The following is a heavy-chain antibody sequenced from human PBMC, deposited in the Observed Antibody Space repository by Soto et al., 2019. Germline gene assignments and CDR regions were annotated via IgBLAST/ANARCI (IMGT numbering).Heavy chain of an antibody. D-gene: IGHD6-19*01. CDR1: GDSVTSNVW. J-gene: IGHJ4*02. CDR3: ARDAAVPGESDRFDY. CDR2: AYHNGLT. Sequence: SETLSLACAVSGDSVTSNVWWSWVRQPPGKGLEWIGEAYHNGLTDYNPSLKSRVTMSVDTSKNEFSLKLTSLTAADTAIYYCARDAAVPGESDRFDYWGQGTLVTVSS. V-gene: IGHV4-4*02.